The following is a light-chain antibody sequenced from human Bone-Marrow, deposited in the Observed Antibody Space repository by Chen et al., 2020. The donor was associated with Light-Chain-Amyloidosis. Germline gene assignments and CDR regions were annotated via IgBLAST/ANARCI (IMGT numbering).Light chain of an antibody. CDR3: VLYVVSGIWV. V-gene: IGLV8-61*01. CDR1: SGSVSTYYY. J-gene: IGLJ3*02. Sequence: QTVVTQAPSFSVSPGGTVTLTCGLSSGSVSTYYYPAWYQQTPGQAPRTLIYSTNTRSSGVPDRFSGSILGNKAALTITGAQADDESVYYCVLYVVSGIWVFGGGTKLTVL. CDR2: STN.